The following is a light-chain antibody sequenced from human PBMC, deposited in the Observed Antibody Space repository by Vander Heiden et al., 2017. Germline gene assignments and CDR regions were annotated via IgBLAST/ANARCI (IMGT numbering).Light chain of an antibody. J-gene: IGLJ2*01. CDR3: CSYAGSHSLV. CDR1: RSDVGSYSL. Sequence: QSALTQPASVSGSPGQTITISCAGSRSDVGSYSLVSWYQHLPGKAPKRIIFDVTKRPSGVSSRFSGSKSGNTASLTISSVQAEDEADYFCCSYAGSHSLVFGGGTRLTVL. CDR2: DVT. V-gene: IGLV2-23*02.